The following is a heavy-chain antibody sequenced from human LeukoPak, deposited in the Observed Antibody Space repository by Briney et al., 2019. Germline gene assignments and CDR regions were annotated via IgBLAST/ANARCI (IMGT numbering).Heavy chain of an antibody. V-gene: IGHV1-46*01. CDR2: INPSGGST. D-gene: IGHD3-10*01. J-gene: IGHJ6*02. CDR1: GYTFTGYY. CDR3: ARAKYYYGSGSNSYYYYGLDV. Sequence: ASVKVSCKASGYTFTGYYMHWVRQAPGQGLEWMGIINPSGGSTSYAQKFQGRVTMTRDTSTSTVYMELSSLRSEDTAVYYCARAKYYYGSGSNSYYYYGLDVWGQGTTVTVSS.